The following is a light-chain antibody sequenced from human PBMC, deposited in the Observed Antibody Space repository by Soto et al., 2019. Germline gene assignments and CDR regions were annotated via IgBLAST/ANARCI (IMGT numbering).Light chain of an antibody. V-gene: IGKV3-11*01. J-gene: IGKJ5*01. CDR3: HQRRNWPQGT. CDR1: QSVISS. CDR2: DAS. Sequence: TVLSVSPTTVSLSPGERATLSCWASQSVISSLAWYQQKPGQAPRLLIYDASNRATGIPARFSGSGSGTDFTLTISSLEPEDFAVYYCHQRRNWPQGTSAQGTRLXI.